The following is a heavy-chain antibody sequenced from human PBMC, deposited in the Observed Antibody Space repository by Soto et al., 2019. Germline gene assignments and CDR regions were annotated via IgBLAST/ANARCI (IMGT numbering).Heavy chain of an antibody. CDR2: VSPKSGGT. Sequence: QVQLVQSAAEVKKPVASVKVSCKASGYTFSDYYIHWVRQAPGQGLDRLGWVSPKSGGTNYAQKFKGRVTMTRDTSSNTVYMDLSGLKSDDTAVFYCAREISGGGTLNWFDPWGQGTLVTVSS. V-gene: IGHV1-2*02. D-gene: IGHD2-8*02. CDR3: AREISGGGTLNWFDP. J-gene: IGHJ5*02. CDR1: GYTFSDYY.